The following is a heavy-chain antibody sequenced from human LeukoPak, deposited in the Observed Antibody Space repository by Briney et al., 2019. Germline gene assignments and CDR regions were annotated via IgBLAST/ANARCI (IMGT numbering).Heavy chain of an antibody. CDR1: GFTFSSYS. CDR2: ISSSSSYI. D-gene: IGHD3-22*01. CDR3: AGSYDSSGYYYGAYYYYYMDV. J-gene: IGHJ6*03. V-gene: IGHV3-21*01. Sequence: GGSLRLSCAASGFTFSSYSMNWVRQAPGKGPEWVSSISSSSSYIYYADSVKGRFTISRDNAKNSLYLQMNSLRAEDTAVYYCAGSYDSSGYYYGAYYYYYMDVWGKGTTVTVSS.